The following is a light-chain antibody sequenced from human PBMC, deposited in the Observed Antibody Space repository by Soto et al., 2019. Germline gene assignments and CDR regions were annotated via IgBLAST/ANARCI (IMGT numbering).Light chain of an antibody. CDR2: AAS. CDR1: QSISDF. V-gene: IGKV1-39*01. J-gene: IGKJ3*01. CDR3: QQTFFMPFT. Sequence: DIQMTQSPSSLSASMGDTVTITCRASQSISDFLNWYQQRPGKAPNLLIYAASTLQSGVPSRFSGSGSETDLTLTMIGLQPEDFATYFCQQTFFMPFTFGPGTKVHIK.